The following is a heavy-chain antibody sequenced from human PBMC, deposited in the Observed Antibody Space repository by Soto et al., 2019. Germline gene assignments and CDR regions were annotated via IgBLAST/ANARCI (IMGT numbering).Heavy chain of an antibody. D-gene: IGHD6-13*01. CDR2: ISYDGSNK. J-gene: IGHJ6*02. CDR3: ARGGSAAAGTSHYYYGMDV. V-gene: IGHV3-30-3*01. CDR1: GFTFSSYA. Sequence: HPGGSLRLSCAASGFTFSSYAMHWVRQAPGKGLEWVAVISYDGSNKYYADSVKGRFTISRDNSKNTLYLQMNSLRAEDTAVYYCARGGSAAAGTSHYYYGMDVWGQGTTVTVSS.